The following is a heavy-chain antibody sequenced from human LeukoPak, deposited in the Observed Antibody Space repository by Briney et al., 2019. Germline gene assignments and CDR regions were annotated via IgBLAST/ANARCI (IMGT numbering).Heavy chain of an antibody. D-gene: IGHD1-26*01. CDR3: ARSMILGATIDY. J-gene: IGHJ4*02. Sequence: SETLSLTCTVSGGSISSSNFYWGWIRQPPGKGLEWIGSIYYSGSTYYNPSLKSRVTISVDTSKNQFSLKLSSVTAADTAVYYCARSMILGATIDYWGLGTLVTVSS. CDR1: GGSISSSNFY. V-gene: IGHV4-39*07. CDR2: IYYSGST.